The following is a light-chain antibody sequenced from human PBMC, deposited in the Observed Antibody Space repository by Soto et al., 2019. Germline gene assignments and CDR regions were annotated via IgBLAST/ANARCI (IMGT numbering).Light chain of an antibody. Sequence: QSVLTQPASVSGSPGQSITISCIGTRSDVGDYDYVSWYQHHPGKAPKLMIYDVSNRPSGVSTRFSGSKSGNTASLTISGLQAEDEADYFCNSYSSSSTLVFGTGTKLTVL. CDR1: RSDVGDYDY. J-gene: IGLJ1*01. CDR2: DVS. V-gene: IGLV2-14*03. CDR3: NSYSSSSTLV.